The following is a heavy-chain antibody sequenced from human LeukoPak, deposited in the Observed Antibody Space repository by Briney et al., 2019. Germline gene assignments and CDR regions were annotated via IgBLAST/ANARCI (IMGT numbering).Heavy chain of an antibody. Sequence: ASVKVSCKASGCTFSSYYMHWVRQAPGQGLEWMGIINPSGGRTSYAQKFQGRVTMTRDTSTSTVYMELSSLRAEDTAVYYCARKGGSAWYEDAFDIWGQGTMVTVSS. CDR1: GCTFSSYY. D-gene: IGHD6-19*01. CDR3: ARKGGSAWYEDAFDI. V-gene: IGHV1-46*01. CDR2: INPSGGRT. J-gene: IGHJ3*02.